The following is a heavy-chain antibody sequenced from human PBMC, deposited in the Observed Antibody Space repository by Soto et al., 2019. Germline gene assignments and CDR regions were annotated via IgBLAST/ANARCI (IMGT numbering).Heavy chain of an antibody. CDR1: GGTFSSYT. CDR2: IIPILGIA. D-gene: IGHD4-17*01. Sequence: SVKVSCKASGGTFSSYTISWVRQAPGQGLEWMGRIIPILGIANYAQKFQGRVTITADKSTSTAYMELSSLRSEDTAVYYCAAPDFGDYWYFXLWGRGTLVXVSS. CDR3: AAPDFGDYWYFXL. V-gene: IGHV1-69*02. J-gene: IGHJ2*01.